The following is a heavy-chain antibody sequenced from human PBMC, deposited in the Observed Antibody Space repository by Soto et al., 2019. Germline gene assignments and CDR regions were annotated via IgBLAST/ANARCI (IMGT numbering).Heavy chain of an antibody. Sequence: SETLSLTCTVSGGSISSGGYYWSWIRQHPGKGLEWIGYIYYSGSTYYNPSLKSRVTISVDTSKNQFSLKLSSVTAADTAVYYCAREPGTSGWFDPWGQGTLVTVSS. V-gene: IGHV4-31*03. CDR2: IYYSGST. CDR1: GGSISSGGYY. CDR3: AREPGTSGWFDP. J-gene: IGHJ5*02. D-gene: IGHD1-1*01.